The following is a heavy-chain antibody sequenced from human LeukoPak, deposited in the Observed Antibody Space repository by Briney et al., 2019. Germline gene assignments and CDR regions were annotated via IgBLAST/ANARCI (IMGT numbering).Heavy chain of an antibody. V-gene: IGHV3-48*04. Sequence: GEPLRLSYAASGFTFTECSIIWVRQARGKGLEWVSFISDISDRSSTIHYADSVKGRFTISGDNGERSVYLQMNSLRADDTAVYYCARVRGPTLKTCYMDVWGTGTTVTVSS. CDR3: ARVRGPTLKTCYMDV. CDR1: GFTFTECS. D-gene: IGHD3-10*01. J-gene: IGHJ6*03. CDR2: ISDRSSTI.